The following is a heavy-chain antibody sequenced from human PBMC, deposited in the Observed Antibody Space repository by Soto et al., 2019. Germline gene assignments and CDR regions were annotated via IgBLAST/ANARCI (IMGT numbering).Heavy chain of an antibody. D-gene: IGHD3-10*01. CDR2: INHSGST. J-gene: IGHJ5*02. CDR1: GGSFSCYY. Sequence: SETLSLTCAVYGGSFSCYYWIWIRQPPGKGLEWIGEINHSGSTNYNPSLKSRVTISVDTSKNQFSLKLSSVTAADTAVYYCARSYYYYGSGSYYNVPWFDPWGQGTLVTVSS. V-gene: IGHV4-34*01. CDR3: ARSYYYYGSGSYYNVPWFDP.